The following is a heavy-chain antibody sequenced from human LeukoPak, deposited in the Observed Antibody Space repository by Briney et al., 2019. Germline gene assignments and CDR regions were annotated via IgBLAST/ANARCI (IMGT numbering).Heavy chain of an antibody. Sequence: SETLSLTCTVSGGSISSSSYYWGWIRQPPGKGLEWIGSIYYSGSTYYNPSLKSRVTISVDTSKNQFSLKLSSVTAADTAVYYCARGPPYYDFWSGYYSSGSLDYWGQGTLVTVSS. V-gene: IGHV4-39*01. J-gene: IGHJ4*02. CDR2: IYYSGST. CDR3: ARGPPYYDFWSGYYSSGSLDY. CDR1: GGSISSSSYY. D-gene: IGHD3-3*01.